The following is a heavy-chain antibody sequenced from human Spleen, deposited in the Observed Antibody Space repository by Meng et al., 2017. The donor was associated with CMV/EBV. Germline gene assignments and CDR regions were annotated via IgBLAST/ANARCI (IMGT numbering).Heavy chain of an antibody. D-gene: IGHD3-10*01. J-gene: IGHJ3*02. CDR3: ARASVDSEFGAVGAFDI. CDR2: IYHSGST. V-gene: IGHV4-4*02. Sequence: GSISSSNWWSWVRQPPGKGLEWIGEIYHSGSTNYNPSLKSRVTISVDKSKNQFSLKLSSVTAADTAVYYCARASVDSEFGAVGAFDIWGQGTMVTVSS. CDR1: GSISSSNW.